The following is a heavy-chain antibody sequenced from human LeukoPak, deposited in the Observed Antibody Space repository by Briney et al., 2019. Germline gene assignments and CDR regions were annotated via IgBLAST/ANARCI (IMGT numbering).Heavy chain of an antibody. D-gene: IGHD2-15*01. J-gene: IGHJ2*01. CDR2: IKQDGSEK. CDR1: GFTFSSYW. CDR3: ARDWSSVAAANNWYFDL. Sequence: GGSLRLSCAASGFTFSSYWMSWVRQAPGKGLEWVANIKQDGSEKYYVDSVKGRFTISRDNAKNSLYLQMNSLRAEDTAVYYCARDWSSVAAANNWYFDLWGRGTLVTVSS. V-gene: IGHV3-7*01.